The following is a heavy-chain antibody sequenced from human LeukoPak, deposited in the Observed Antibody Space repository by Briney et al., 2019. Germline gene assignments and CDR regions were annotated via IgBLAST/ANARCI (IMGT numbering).Heavy chain of an antibody. CDR2: IYYSGST. CDR3: ARDQCSGGSCYPGWFDP. Sequence: SETLSLTCTVSGGSISSYYWSWIRQPPGKGLEWIGYIYYSGSTNYNPSLKSRVTISVDTSKNQFSLKLSSVTAADTAVYYCARDQCSGGSCYPGWFDPWGQGTLVTVSS. J-gene: IGHJ5*02. D-gene: IGHD2-15*01. V-gene: IGHV4-59*01. CDR1: GGSISSYY.